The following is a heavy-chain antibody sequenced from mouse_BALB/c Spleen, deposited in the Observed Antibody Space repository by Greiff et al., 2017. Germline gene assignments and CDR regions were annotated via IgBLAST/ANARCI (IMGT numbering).Heavy chain of an antibody. CDR2: IRNKANGYTT. CDR1: GFTFTDYY. V-gene: IGHV7-3*02. CDR3: ARDTGRGFAY. Sequence: DVMLVESGGGLVQPGGSLRLSCATSGFTFTDYYMSWVRQPPGKALEWLGFIRNKANGYTTEYSASVKGRFTISRDNSQSILYLQMNTLRAEDSATYYCARDTGRGFAYWGQGTLVTVSA. J-gene: IGHJ3*01.